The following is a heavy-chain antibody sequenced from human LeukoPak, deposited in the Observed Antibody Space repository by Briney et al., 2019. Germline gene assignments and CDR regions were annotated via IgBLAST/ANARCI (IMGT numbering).Heavy chain of an antibody. J-gene: IGHJ5*02. CDR3: ARGLGTVAAAGGWFDP. CDR1: GGSFSGYY. D-gene: IGHD6-13*01. Sequence: SETLSLTCAVYGGSFSGYYWSWIRQPPGKGLEWIGKINHSGSTNYNPSLKSRVTISVDTSKNQFSLKLSSVTAADTAVYYCARGLGTVAAAGGWFDPWGQGTLVTVSS. CDR2: INHSGST. V-gene: IGHV4-34*01.